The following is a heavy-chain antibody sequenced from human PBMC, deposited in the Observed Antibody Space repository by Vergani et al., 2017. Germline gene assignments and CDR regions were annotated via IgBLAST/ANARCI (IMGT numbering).Heavy chain of an antibody. Sequence: EVQLLESGGGLVQPGGSLSLSCAASGFPFSSYAMSWVRQAPGTGLEWVSAISGSGGSTYYADSVKGRFTISRDNSKNTLYLQMNSLRAEDTAVYYCAYSFITFYYYYMDVWGKGTTVTVSS. D-gene: IGHD3-22*01. CDR1: GFPFSSYA. J-gene: IGHJ6*03. CDR3: AYSFITFYYYYMDV. CDR2: ISGSGGST. V-gene: IGHV3-23*01.